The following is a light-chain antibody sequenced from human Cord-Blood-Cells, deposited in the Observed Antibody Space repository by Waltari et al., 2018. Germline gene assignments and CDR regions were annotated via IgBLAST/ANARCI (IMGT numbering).Light chain of an antibody. CDR3: CSYAGSYTLV. CDR1: SSDVGGSNY. Sequence: QSALTQPRSVSGSPGQSVTISCTGTSSDVGGSNYVSWYQQHPGKAPKLMIYDVSKRPSVVPARFSGSKSGNTASLTISGLQAEDEADYYCCSYAGSYTLVFGGGTKLTVL. V-gene: IGLV2-11*01. J-gene: IGLJ3*02. CDR2: DVS.